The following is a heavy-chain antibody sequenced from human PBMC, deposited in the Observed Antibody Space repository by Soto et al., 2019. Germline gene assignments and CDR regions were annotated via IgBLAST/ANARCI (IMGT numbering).Heavy chain of an antibody. V-gene: IGHV1-69*13. CDR3: ATRALALTAMASHYYYGMDV. Sequence: ASVKVSCKASGGTFSSYAISWVRQAPGQGLEWMGGVIPIFGKANHAQKFQGRVTITADESTSTGYRELSSLRSEDTAVYYYATRALALTAMASHYYYGMDVWGQGTTVTVSS. J-gene: IGHJ6*02. D-gene: IGHD2-21*02. CDR1: GGTFSSYA. CDR2: VIPIFGKA.